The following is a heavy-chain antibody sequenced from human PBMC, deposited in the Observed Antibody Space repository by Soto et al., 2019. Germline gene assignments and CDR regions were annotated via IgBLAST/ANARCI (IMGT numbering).Heavy chain of an antibody. D-gene: IGHD3-9*01. Sequence: PSETLSLTCTVSGGSISSYYWSWIRQPPGKGLEWIGYIYYSGSTNYNPSLKSRVTISVDTSKNQFSLKLSSVTAADTAVYYCARTKLRYFDWLFPNWFDPWGQGTLVTVSS. CDR2: IYYSGST. V-gene: IGHV4-59*01. CDR1: GGSISSYY. CDR3: ARTKLRYFDWLFPNWFDP. J-gene: IGHJ5*02.